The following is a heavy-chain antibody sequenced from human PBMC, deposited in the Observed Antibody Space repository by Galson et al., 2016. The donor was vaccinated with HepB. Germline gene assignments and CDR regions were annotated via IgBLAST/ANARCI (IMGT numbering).Heavy chain of an antibody. V-gene: IGHV3-7*03. CDR3: ARALSSSGWTYWYFDL. CDR2: IKQDGSEK. CDR1: RFTFINSW. D-gene: IGHD6-19*01. Sequence: SLRLSCAASRFTFINSWMSWVRQAPGKGLEWVANIKQDGSEKYYVDSVKGRFIISRDNAKNSLFLQMNGLRAEDTAVYYCARALSSSGWTYWYFDLWGRGTLVTVSS. J-gene: IGHJ2*01.